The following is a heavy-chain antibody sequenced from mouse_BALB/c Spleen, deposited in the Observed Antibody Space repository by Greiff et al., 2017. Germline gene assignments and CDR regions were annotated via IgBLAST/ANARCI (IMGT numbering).Heavy chain of an antibody. CDR1: GFTFSSYA. D-gene: IGHD2-1*01. V-gene: IGHV5-6-5*01. Sequence: EVKLMESGGGLVKPGGSLKLSCAASGFTFSSYAMSWVRQTPEKRLEWVASISSGGSTYYPDSVKGRFTISRDNARNILYLQMSSLRSEDTAMYYCARGGGVLPIYAMDYWGQGTSVTVSS. CDR2: ISSGGST. CDR3: ARGGGVLPIYAMDY. J-gene: IGHJ4*01.